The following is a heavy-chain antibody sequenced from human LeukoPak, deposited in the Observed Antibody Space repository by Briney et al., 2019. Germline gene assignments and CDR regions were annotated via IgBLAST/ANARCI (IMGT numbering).Heavy chain of an antibody. J-gene: IGHJ4*02. CDR1: GGTFSSYA. D-gene: IGHD6-13*01. Sequence: ASVKVSCKASGGTFSSYAISWVRQAPGQGLEWMGGIIPIFGTANYAQKFQGRVTITADESTSTAYMELSRLRSDDTAAYYCARDVRRGSIAAAGGALYYFDYWGQGTLVTVSS. CDR3: ARDVRRGSIAAAGGALYYFDY. CDR2: IIPIFGTA. V-gene: IGHV1-69*13.